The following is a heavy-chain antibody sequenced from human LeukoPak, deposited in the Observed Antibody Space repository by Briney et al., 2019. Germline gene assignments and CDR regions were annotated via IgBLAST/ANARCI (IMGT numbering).Heavy chain of an antibody. J-gene: IGHJ4*02. V-gene: IGHV3-30-3*01. CDR2: ISGDGSNK. Sequence: GGSLRLSCAASGFIFSDYTMYWVRQAPGKGLEWVAGISGDGSNKYYADSVKGRFTISRDNTKNTLYLQVNSLRPEDTALYSCAREDYGNYYSDYWGQGTLVTVSS. CDR1: GFIFSDYT. CDR3: AREDYGNYYSDY. D-gene: IGHD4-11*01.